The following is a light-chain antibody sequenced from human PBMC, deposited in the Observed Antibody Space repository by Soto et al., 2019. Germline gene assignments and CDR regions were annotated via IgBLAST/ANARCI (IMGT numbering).Light chain of an antibody. J-gene: IGKJ2*01. V-gene: IGKV1-39*01. CDR1: QSISSY. CDR3: QQYSDAPHT. CDR2: AAS. Sequence: DIQMTQSPSSLSASVGDRVTITCRASQSISSYLNWYQQKPGKAPKLLIYAASSLQSGVPSRFSGSGSGTDFTLTIRRLEPDDFGVYYCQQYSDAPHTFGLGTKVEIQ.